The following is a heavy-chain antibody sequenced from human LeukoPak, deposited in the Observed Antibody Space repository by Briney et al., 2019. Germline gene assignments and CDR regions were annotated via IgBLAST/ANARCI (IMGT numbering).Heavy chain of an antibody. J-gene: IGHJ3*02. CDR1: GGTFSSYA. D-gene: IGHD1-26*01. CDR3: ARVAQWELDLSRGAFDI. Sequence: SVKVSCKASGGTFSSYAISWVRQAPGQGLEWMGRIIPILGIANYAQKFQGRVTITTDESTSTAYMELSSLRSEDTAVYYCARVAQWELDLSRGAFDIWGQGTMVTVSS. CDR2: IIPILGIA. V-gene: IGHV1-69*04.